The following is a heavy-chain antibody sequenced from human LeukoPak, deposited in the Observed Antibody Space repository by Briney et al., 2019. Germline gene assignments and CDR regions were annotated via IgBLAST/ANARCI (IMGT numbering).Heavy chain of an antibody. CDR1: GGSISSYY. Sequence: SETLSLTCTVSGGSISSYYWSWIRQPPGKGLEWIGYIYYSGSTYYNPSLKSRVTISVDTSKNQFSLKLSSVTAADTAVYYCARHLGPTYYYYYYMDVWGKGTTVTASS. CDR3: ARHLGPTYYYYYYMDV. D-gene: IGHD7-27*01. J-gene: IGHJ6*03. CDR2: IYYSGST. V-gene: IGHV4-59*04.